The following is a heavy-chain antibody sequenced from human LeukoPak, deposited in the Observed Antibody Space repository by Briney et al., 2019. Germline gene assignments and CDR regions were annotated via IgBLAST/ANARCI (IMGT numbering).Heavy chain of an antibody. CDR3: TRDPGPGYYYDSEDY. D-gene: IGHD3-22*01. J-gene: IGHJ4*02. V-gene: IGHV3-49*04. Sequence: GGSLRLSCTASGFTFGDYAMSWVRQAPGKGLEWVGFIRSKAYGGTTEYAASVKGRFTISRDDSKSIAYLQMNSLKTGDTAVYYCTRDPGPGYYYDSEDYWGQGTLVTVSS. CDR2: IRSKAYGGTT. CDR1: GFTFGDYA.